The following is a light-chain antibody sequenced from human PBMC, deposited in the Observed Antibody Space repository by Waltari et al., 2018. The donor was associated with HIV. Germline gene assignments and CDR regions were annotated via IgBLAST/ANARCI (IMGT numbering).Light chain of an antibody. J-gene: IGLJ2*01. CDR1: SNDVGGFGI. CDR3: CSYARSRSLL. Sequence: HSALPQPASVYGSPGQSITISCTGTSNDVGGFGIVSWYQHPPGKAPKPIIFEVNKRPTGVSNRFSGSKSGNTAALTISGLQTEDETDDYCCSYARSRSLLFGGGTKLTVL. V-gene: IGLV2-23*02. CDR2: EVN.